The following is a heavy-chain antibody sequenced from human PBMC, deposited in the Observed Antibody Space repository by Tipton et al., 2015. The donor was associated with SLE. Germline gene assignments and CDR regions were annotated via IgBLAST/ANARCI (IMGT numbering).Heavy chain of an antibody. CDR1: GGSISSYY. D-gene: IGHD6-19*01. V-gene: IGHV4-59*01. CDR3: AREGYSSGWTEVHWFDP. Sequence: TLSLTCTVSGGSISSYYWSWIRQPPGKGLEWIGYIYYSGSTNYNPSLKSRVTISVDTSKNQFSLKLSSVTAADTAVYYCAREGYSSGWTEVHWFDPWGQGTLVTVSS. CDR2: IYYSGST. J-gene: IGHJ5*02.